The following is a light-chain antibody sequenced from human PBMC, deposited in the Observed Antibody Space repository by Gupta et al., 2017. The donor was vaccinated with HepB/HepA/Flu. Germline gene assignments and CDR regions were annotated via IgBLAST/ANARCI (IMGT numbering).Light chain of an antibody. CDR2: ENI. J-gene: IGLJ2*01. CDR3: GTWGNRLGAWG. CDR1: SSNIGQNF. V-gene: IGLV1-51*02. Sequence: QSVLTQPPSVSAAPGQKVTISCSGSSSNIGQNFISWYQQLPGTAPKLLIFENIKRPSGIPDRFSGSTSGTSATLAITGLRTGDEADYYCGTWGNRLGAWGFGGGTKLTVL.